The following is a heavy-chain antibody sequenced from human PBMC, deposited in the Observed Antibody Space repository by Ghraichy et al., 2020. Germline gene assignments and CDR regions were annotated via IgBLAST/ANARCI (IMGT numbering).Heavy chain of an antibody. CDR2: ISGSGGST. Sequence: LSLTCAASGFTFSSYVMSWVRQAPGKGLEWVSAISGSGGSTYYADSVKGRFTISRDNSKNTLYLQMNSLRAEDTAVYYCAKDLRSVRGVALDYWGQGTLVTVSS. CDR1: GFTFSSYV. V-gene: IGHV3-23*01. J-gene: IGHJ4*02. CDR3: AKDLRSVRGVALDY. D-gene: IGHD3-10*01.